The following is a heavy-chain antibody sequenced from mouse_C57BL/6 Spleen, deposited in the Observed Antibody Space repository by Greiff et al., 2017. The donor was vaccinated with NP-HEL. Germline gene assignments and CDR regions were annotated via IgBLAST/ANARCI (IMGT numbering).Heavy chain of an antibody. J-gene: IGHJ2*01. CDR2: ISSGGSYT. CDR3: ARHGVTTVVGDY. V-gene: IGHV5-6*01. Sequence: DVHLVESGGDLVKPGGSLKLSCAASGFTFSSYGMSWVRQTPDKRLEWVATISSGGSYTYYPDSVKGRFTISRDNAKNTLYLQMSSLKSEDTAMYYCARHGVTTVVGDYWGQGTTLTVSS. D-gene: IGHD1-1*01. CDR1: GFTFSSYG.